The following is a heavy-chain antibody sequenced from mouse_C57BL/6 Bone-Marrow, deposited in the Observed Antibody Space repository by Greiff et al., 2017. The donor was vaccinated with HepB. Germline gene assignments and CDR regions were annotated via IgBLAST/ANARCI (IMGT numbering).Heavy chain of an antibody. CDR1: GYTFTDYY. Sequence: VKLQQSGAELVRPGASVKLSCKASGYTFTDYYINWVKQRPGQGLEWIARIYPGSGNTYYNEKFKGKATLTAEKSSSTAYMQLSSLTSEDSAVYFCAREGNDSSGYRAMDYWGQGTSVTVSS. V-gene: IGHV1-76*01. CDR3: AREGNDSSGYRAMDY. D-gene: IGHD3-2*02. J-gene: IGHJ4*01. CDR2: IYPGSGNT.